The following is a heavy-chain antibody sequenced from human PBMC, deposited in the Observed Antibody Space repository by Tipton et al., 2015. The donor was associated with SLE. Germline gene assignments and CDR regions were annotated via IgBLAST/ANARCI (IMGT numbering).Heavy chain of an antibody. D-gene: IGHD1-14*01. CDR3: ARSIYRMQLFDT. CDR1: GGSSNSYY. J-gene: IGHJ4*02. V-gene: IGHV4-59*10. Sequence: TLSLTCAVYGGSSNSYYWTWIRQPPGKGLEWIGRVYTAGTTNYNPSLKSRVTISLDKSKNQFSLKLTSVTAADTAVYFCARSIYRMQLFDTWGQGSLVTVSS. CDR2: VYTAGTT.